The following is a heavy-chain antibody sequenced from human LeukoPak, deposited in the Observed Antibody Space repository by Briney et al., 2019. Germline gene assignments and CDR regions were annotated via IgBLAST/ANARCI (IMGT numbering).Heavy chain of an antibody. D-gene: IGHD6-13*01. CDR2: ISSSGRRT. J-gene: IGHJ6*03. V-gene: IGHV3-48*03. Sequence: GGSLRLSCAASGFTFSDYEMNWVRQAPGKGLEWISYISSSGRRTYYADSVKGRFSISRDNAKNSLYLQMNSLRAEDTALYYCARDYSSSWGNMDVWGKGTTVTVSS. CDR3: ARDYSSSWGNMDV. CDR1: GFTFSDYE.